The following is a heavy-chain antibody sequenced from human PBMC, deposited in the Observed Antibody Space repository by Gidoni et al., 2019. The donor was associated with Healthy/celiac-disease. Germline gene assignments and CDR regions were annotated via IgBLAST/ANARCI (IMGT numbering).Heavy chain of an antibody. CDR3: ARLPDGVGAVFDY. D-gene: IGHD1-26*01. V-gene: IGHV5-51*01. CDR2: TYPGDSNT. Sequence: EVQLVQSGAEVTKPGESLKIPCKGSGYGFTSYWIGWVRQMPGKGLEWMGITYPGDSNTRYSPSFQGQVTISADKSISTAYLQWSSLKASDTAMYYCARLPDGVGAVFDYWGQGTLVTVSS. CDR1: GYGFTSYW. J-gene: IGHJ4*02.